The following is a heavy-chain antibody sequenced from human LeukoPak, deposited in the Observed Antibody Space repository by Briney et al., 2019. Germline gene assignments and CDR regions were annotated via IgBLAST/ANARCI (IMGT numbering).Heavy chain of an antibody. J-gene: IGHJ5*02. Sequence: PGGSLRLSCAASGFAMSTYWMSWLRQAPGKGPEWVAHIKQDGSETYYVDSVKGRFTISRDNAKNSLWLQMNSLRGEDTAMYYCARSIPVEGDAWGQGTLVTVSS. CDR3: ARSIPVEGDA. D-gene: IGHD6-19*01. V-gene: IGHV3-7*01. CDR1: GFAMSTYW. CDR2: IKQDGSET.